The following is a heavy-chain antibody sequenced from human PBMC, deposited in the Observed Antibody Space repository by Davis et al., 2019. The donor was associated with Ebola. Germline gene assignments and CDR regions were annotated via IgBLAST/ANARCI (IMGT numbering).Heavy chain of an antibody. J-gene: IGHJ4*02. Sequence: SGPTLVKPTQTPTLTRPFSRFSLKTRGMCVSWVRPPPGKALEWPALIDWEDAKYYTPSLKTRLTISKDTSKNQVVLTMTNMDPVDTATYYCAHGAGWLSDYWSPGTLVTVSS. V-gene: IGHV2-70*12. CDR2: IDWEDAK. D-gene: IGHD6-19*01. CDR1: RFSLKTRGMC. CDR3: AHGAGWLSDY.